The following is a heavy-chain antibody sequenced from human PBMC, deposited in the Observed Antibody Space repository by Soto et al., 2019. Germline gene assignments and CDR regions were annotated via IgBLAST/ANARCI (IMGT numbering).Heavy chain of an antibody. CDR1: GFTFSNAW. J-gene: IGHJ3*02. V-gene: IGHV3-15*01. Sequence: GGSLRLSCAASGFTFSNAWMSWVRQAPGKGLEWVGRIKSKTDGGTTDYAAPVKGRFTISRDDSKNTLYLQMNSLKTEDTAVYYCTTDRRDGLGPDAFDIWGQGTMVTVSS. CDR3: TTDRRDGLGPDAFDI. D-gene: IGHD2-2*03. CDR2: IKSKTDGGTT.